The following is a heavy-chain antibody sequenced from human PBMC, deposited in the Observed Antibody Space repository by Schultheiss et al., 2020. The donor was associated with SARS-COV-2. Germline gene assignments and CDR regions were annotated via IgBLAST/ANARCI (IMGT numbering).Heavy chain of an antibody. D-gene: IGHD6-13*01. V-gene: IGHV1-2*06. J-gene: IGHJ6*02. CDR2: INPNSGGT. CDR1: GYTFTGYY. Sequence: ASVKVSCKASGYTFTGYYMHWVRQAPGQGLEWMGRINPNSGGTNYAQKFQGRVTMTRDTSISTAYMELSRLRSDDTAVYYCARVEIAAVLYYYYYGMDVWGQGTTVTVSS. CDR3: ARVEIAAVLYYYYYGMDV.